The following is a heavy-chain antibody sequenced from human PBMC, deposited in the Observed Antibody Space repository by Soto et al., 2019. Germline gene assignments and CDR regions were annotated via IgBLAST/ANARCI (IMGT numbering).Heavy chain of an antibody. D-gene: IGHD3-10*01. V-gene: IGHV3-30*18. J-gene: IGHJ6*02. CDR3: AKAGASGSFAYYGMDV. Sequence: QVQLVESGGGVVQPGQSLRLSCTASGFPFSRFGMHWVRQAPGKGLERLSVISDDGSQKYYGDSVKGRFTISRDNSKSTLYLQMNSLNAEDTAVYWCAKAGASGSFAYYGMDVWGQGTTVTVSS. CDR2: ISDDGSQK. CDR1: GFPFSRFG.